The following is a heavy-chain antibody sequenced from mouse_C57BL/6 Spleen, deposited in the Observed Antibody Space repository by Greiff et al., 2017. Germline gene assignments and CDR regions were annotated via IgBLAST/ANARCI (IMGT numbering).Heavy chain of an antibody. Sequence: QVQLQQSGPELVKPGASVKISCKASGYTFTDYYINWVKQRPGQGLEWIGWIFPGSGSTYYNEKFKGKATLTVDKSSSTAYMLLSSLTSEDSAVYFCARSITTVVDTGNAMDYWGQGTSVTVSS. CDR3: ARSITTVVDTGNAMDY. CDR1: GYTFTDYY. J-gene: IGHJ4*01. D-gene: IGHD1-1*01. CDR2: IFPGSGST. V-gene: IGHV1-75*01.